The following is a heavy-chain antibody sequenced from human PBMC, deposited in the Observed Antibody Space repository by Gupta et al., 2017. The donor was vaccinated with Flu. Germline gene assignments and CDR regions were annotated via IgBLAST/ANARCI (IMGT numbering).Heavy chain of an antibody. V-gene: IGHV3-23*01. Sequence: MSWVRQAPGKGLEWVSGISGSGSSTKYADSVKGRFTTSRDNSKNTLYLQVNSLRAEDTAVYYCAKAMGYFDWLLVFDYWGQGTLVTVSS. CDR2: ISGSGSST. J-gene: IGHJ4*02. CDR3: AKAMGYFDWLLVFDY. D-gene: IGHD3-9*01.